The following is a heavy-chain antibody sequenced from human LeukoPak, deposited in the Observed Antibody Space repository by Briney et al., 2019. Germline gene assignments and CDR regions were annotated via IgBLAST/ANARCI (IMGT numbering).Heavy chain of an antibody. CDR2: ISGSGGST. V-gene: IGHV3-23*01. CDR1: GFTFNNYA. CDR3: AKDHPSGYYFDY. J-gene: IGHJ4*02. Sequence: PGGSLRLSCAASGFTFNNYAMTWVRQAPGRGLEWVSAISGSGGSTFNADSVKGRFPISRDNSKNTLFLQMNSLRAEDTATYYCAKDHPSGYYFDYWGQGTLVTVSS. D-gene: IGHD1-14*01.